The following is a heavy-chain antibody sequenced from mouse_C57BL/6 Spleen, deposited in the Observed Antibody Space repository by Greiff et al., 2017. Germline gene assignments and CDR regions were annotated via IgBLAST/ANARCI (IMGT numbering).Heavy chain of an antibody. J-gene: IGHJ2*01. CDR3: ARTPDGYVGY. CDR1: GYTFTSYW. CDR2: IYPGSGST. V-gene: IGHV1-55*01. D-gene: IGHD2-3*01. Sequence: VQLQQSGAELVKPGASVKMSCKASGYTFTSYWITWVKQRPGQGLEWIGDIYPGSGSTNYNEKFKSKATLTVDTSSSTAYMELSSLTSEDAAVYDCARTPDGYVGYWGQGATLTVAS.